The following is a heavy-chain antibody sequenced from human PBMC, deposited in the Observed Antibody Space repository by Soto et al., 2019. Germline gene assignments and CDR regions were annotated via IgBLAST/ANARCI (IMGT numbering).Heavy chain of an antibody. CDR3: ARDLYCSGGSCYDDAFDI. J-gene: IGHJ3*02. Sequence: SETLSLTCAVYGGSFSGYYWSWIRQPPGKGLEWIGEINHSGSTNYNPSLKSRVTISVDTSKNQFSLKLSSVTAADTAVYYCARDLYCSGGSCYDDAFDIWGQGTMVTVSS. V-gene: IGHV4-34*01. CDR2: INHSGST. CDR1: GGSFSGYY. D-gene: IGHD2-15*01.